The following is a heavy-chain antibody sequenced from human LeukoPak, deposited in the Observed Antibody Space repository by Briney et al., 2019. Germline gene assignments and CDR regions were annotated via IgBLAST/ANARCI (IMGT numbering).Heavy chain of an antibody. CDR1: GFTFSSYS. D-gene: IGHD6-19*01. Sequence: GGSLRLSCAASGFTFSSYSMNWVRQAPGKGLEWVSAISGSGGSTYYADSVKGRFTISRDNSKNTLYLQMNSLRAEDTAVYYCAKGGDFGSGWFFDYWGQGTLVTVSS. J-gene: IGHJ4*02. CDR3: AKGGDFGSGWFFDY. V-gene: IGHV3-23*01. CDR2: ISGSGGST.